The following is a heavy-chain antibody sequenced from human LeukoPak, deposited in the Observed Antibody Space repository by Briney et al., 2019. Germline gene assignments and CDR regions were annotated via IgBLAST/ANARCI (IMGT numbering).Heavy chain of an antibody. CDR3: ARDKAHSYGRYFDP. D-gene: IGHD5-18*01. CDR1: GGSISTYY. V-gene: IGHV4-59*01. CDR2: ISYGNT. Sequence: SATLSLTCSVSGGSISTYYWNWIRQHPGKGLEWLGQISYGNTDYNPSLKSRVTISVDTSKNQFSLKLTSVTAADTAVYYCARDKAHSYGRYFDPWGQGALVTVSS. J-gene: IGHJ5*02.